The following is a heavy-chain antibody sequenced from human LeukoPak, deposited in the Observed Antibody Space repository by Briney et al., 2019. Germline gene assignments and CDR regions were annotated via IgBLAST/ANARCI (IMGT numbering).Heavy chain of an antibody. CDR1: GGSISSYY. J-gene: IGHJ4*02. V-gene: IGHV4-59*01. CDR3: ARTVRGDYVDY. D-gene: IGHD4-17*01. CDR2: IQYSGST. Sequence: KPSETLSLTSTVSGGSISSYYWSRIRQPPGKGLEWIGYIQYSGSTNYNPSLKSRVTISVDTSKKQFSLNLSSVIAADAARYYCARTVRGDYVDYWGQGALVTVSS.